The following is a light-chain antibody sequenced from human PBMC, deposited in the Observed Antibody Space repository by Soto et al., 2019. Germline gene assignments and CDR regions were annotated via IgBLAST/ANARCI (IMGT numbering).Light chain of an antibody. CDR2: AAS. CDR1: QSISSY. J-gene: IGKJ2*01. Sequence: DIQMTQSPSSLSASVGDRVTITCRASQSISSYLNWYQQKPGKAPKLQIYAASSLQSGVPSRFSGSGSGTDLTLTISSLQPEDFATYFCQQSYSTPPTFXQGTNVDIK. V-gene: IGKV1-39*01. CDR3: QQSYSTPPT.